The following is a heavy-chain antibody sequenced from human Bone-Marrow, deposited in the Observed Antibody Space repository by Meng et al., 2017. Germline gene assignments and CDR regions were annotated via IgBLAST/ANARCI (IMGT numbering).Heavy chain of an antibody. D-gene: IGHD6-13*01. V-gene: IGHV3-15*01. CDR1: GFTFSNAW. Sequence: GESLKISCAASGFTFSNAWMSWVRQAPGKGLEWVGRIKSIPDGGTTDYAAPVKGRFTISRDDSKNTLYLQMDSLITEDTAVYFCATGAAAADHWGQGTLVTVSS. CDR3: ATGAAAADH. CDR2: IKSIPDGGTT. J-gene: IGHJ4*02.